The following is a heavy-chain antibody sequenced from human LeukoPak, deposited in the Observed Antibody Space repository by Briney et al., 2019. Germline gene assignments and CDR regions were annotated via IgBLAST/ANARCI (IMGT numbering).Heavy chain of an antibody. CDR3: ARDEFVWYSSSRILDY. CDR2: INPSGGST. D-gene: IGHD6-13*01. J-gene: IGHJ4*02. CDR1: GYTFTSYY. Sequence: ASVKVSCKASGYTFTSYYMHWVRQAPGQGLEWMGIINPSGGSTSYAQKFQGRVTMTRDMSTSTVYMELSSLRSEDTAVYYCARDEFVWYSSSRILDYWGQGTLVTVSS. V-gene: IGHV1-46*01.